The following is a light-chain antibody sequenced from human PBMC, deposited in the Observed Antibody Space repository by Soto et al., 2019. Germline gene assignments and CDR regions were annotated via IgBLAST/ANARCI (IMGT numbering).Light chain of an antibody. CDR2: GAS. CDR1: QSVSSN. Sequence: EIVMTQSPATLSVSPGERATLSCRASQSVSSNLAWYQQKPGQAPRLLIYGASTRATGIPARFSGSGSGTELTLTISSLQSEDFAVYYCQQYNNWPSWTFGQGTKV. V-gene: IGKV3-15*01. J-gene: IGKJ1*01. CDR3: QQYNNWPSWT.